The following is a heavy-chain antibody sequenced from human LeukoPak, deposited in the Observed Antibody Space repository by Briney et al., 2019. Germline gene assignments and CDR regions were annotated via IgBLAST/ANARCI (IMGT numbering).Heavy chain of an antibody. Sequence: GGSLRLSCAASGFTFSSYEMNWVRQAPGKGLEWVSVIYSGGSTYYADSVKGRFTISRDNSKNTLYLQMNSLRAEDTAVYYCASRGRITMVRGVLTTPDAFDIWGQGTMVTVSS. D-gene: IGHD3-10*01. J-gene: IGHJ3*02. CDR1: GFTFSSYE. V-gene: IGHV3-53*01. CDR3: ASRGRITMVRGVLTTPDAFDI. CDR2: IYSGGST.